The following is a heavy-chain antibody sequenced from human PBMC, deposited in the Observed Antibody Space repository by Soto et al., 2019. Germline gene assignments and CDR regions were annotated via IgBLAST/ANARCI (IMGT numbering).Heavy chain of an antibody. CDR2: IYYSGST. Sequence: SETLSLTCTVSGGSISSYYCSWIRQPPGKGLEWIGYIYYSGSTNYNPSLKSRVTISVDTSKNQFSLKLSSVTAADTAVYYCARGLGPPAADYWGQGTLVTVSS. D-gene: IGHD3-22*01. J-gene: IGHJ4*02. V-gene: IGHV4-59*01. CDR1: GGSISSYY. CDR3: ARGLGPPAADY.